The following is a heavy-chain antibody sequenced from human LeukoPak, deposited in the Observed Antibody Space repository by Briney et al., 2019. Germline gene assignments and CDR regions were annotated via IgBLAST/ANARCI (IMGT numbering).Heavy chain of an antibody. CDR3: ARGTLYYGGKQGSRYYFDY. D-gene: IGHD4-23*01. CDR2: INHSGST. CDR1: GGSFSGYY. Sequence: SETLSLTCAVYGGSFSGYYWSWIRQPPGKGLEWIGEINHSGSTNYNPSLKSRVTISVDTSKNQFSLKLSSVTAADTAVYYCARGTLYYGGKQGSRYYFDYWGQGTLVTVSS. J-gene: IGHJ4*02. V-gene: IGHV4-34*01.